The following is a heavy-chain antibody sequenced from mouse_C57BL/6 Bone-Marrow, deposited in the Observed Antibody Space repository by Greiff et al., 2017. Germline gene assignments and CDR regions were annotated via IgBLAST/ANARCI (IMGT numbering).Heavy chain of an antibody. V-gene: IGHV5-17*01. CDR1: GFTFSDYG. Sequence: EVQLVESGGGLVKPGGSLKLSCAASGFTFSDYGMHWVRQAPEKGLEWVAYISSGSSTIYSAAPVKGRFTISRDNAKNTLFLQMTSLRSEDTAMYYCARKEMIRNYFDYWGQGTTLTVSS. CDR3: ARKEMIRNYFDY. CDR2: ISSGSSTI. D-gene: IGHD2-4*01. J-gene: IGHJ2*01.